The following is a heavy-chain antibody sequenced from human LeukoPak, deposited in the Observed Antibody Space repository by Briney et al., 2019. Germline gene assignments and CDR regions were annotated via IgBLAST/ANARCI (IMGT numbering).Heavy chain of an antibody. D-gene: IGHD3-22*01. CDR2: IYHSGST. CDR1: GGSISSSNW. J-gene: IGHJ4*02. V-gene: IGHV4-4*02. CDR3: ATYYESSGFRFDY. Sequence: PSGTLSLTCAVSGGSISSSNWWSWIRQPPGKGLEWIGEIYHSGSTNYNPSLKSRVIMSVDKSRNQFSLKLSSLTAADTAVYYCATYYESSGFRFDYWGQGTLVTVSS.